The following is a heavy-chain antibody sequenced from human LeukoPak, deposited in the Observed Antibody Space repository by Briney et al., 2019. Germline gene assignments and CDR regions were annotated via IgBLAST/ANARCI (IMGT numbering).Heavy chain of an antibody. CDR2: IYHSGST. Sequence: SETLSLTCTVSGYSISSGYHWGWIRQPPGKGLEWIGSIYHSGSTYYNPSLKSRVTISVDTCKNQFSLKLRSVTAADTAVYYCARVVQSTDSSGFYLPEYFQHWGQGTLVTVSS. CDR3: ARVVQSTDSSGFYLPEYFQH. D-gene: IGHD3-22*01. CDR1: GYSISSGYH. V-gene: IGHV4-38-2*02. J-gene: IGHJ1*01.